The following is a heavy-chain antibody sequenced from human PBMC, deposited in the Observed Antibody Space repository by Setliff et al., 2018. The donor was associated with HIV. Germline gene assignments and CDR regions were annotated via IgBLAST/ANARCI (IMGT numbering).Heavy chain of an antibody. D-gene: IGHD3-10*01. J-gene: IGHJ4*02. V-gene: IGHV4-4*09. Sequence: SETLSLTCAVSGDSIGTYSWHWLRQPPGKGLEWIGYIYGSGSTGYNPSLTSRVTMSTDTPNNRFALKLTSVTAADTAVYYCSREESTEDYGSGSYGPTFPPPLIYWGQGTLVTVSS. CDR3: SREESTEDYGSGSYGPTFPPPLIY. CDR2: IYGSGST. CDR1: GDSIGTYS.